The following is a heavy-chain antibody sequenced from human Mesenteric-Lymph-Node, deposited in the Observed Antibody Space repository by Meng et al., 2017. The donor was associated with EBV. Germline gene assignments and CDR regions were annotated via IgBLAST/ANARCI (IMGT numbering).Heavy chain of an antibody. Sequence: HVHLQESGPGRVKPSETLSLTCTVSGASISSGGSYWNWIRQSPGKGLELIGYIFYGGYTYYNLSLKSRVTISVDVSKNQFSLKLTSVTAADTAVYYCARMEFTYSWYFDLWGRGTLVTVSS. V-gene: IGHV4-30-4*01. J-gene: IGHJ2*01. CDR1: GASISSGGSY. CDR3: ARMEFTYSWYFDL. D-gene: IGHD1-1*01. CDR2: IFYGGYT.